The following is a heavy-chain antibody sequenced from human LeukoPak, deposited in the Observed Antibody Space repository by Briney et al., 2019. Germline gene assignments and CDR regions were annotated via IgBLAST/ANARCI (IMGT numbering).Heavy chain of an antibody. D-gene: IGHD4-17*01. CDR3: AREKLSYGDYRAFDI. CDR1: GGSISSYY. Sequence: SETLSLTCTVSGGSISSYYWSWIRQPPGKGLEWIGYFYYRGSTNYNPSLKSRVTISLDTSKNQFSLRLRSVTAADTAVYYCAREKLSYGDYRAFDIWGQGTMVTVSS. V-gene: IGHV4-59*12. J-gene: IGHJ3*02. CDR2: FYYRGST.